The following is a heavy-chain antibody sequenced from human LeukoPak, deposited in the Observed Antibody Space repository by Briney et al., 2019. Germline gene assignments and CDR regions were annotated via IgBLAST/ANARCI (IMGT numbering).Heavy chain of an antibody. D-gene: IGHD6-6*01. J-gene: IGHJ4*02. CDR3: ARDEVFEGYIAARPFDY. Sequence: ASVKVSCKASDYTFSNYGITWVRQAPGQGLEWMGWISAYNGNTNYAQKLQGRVTMTTDTSTSTAYMELRSLRSDDTAVYYCARDEVFEGYIAARPFDYWGQGTLVTVSS. V-gene: IGHV1-18*01. CDR1: DYTFSNYG. CDR2: ISAYNGNT.